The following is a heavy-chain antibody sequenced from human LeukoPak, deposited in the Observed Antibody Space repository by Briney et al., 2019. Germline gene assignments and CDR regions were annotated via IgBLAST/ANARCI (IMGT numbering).Heavy chain of an antibody. D-gene: IGHD3-10*01. V-gene: IGHV3-74*01. J-gene: IGHJ4*02. CDR2: ISADGRTT. Sequence: GGSLRLSCAASGFTFSSSWMHWVRQAPGKGRGWGSRISADGRTTTYADSVKGRFTISRDNAKNTLYLQMNSLRDEDTAVYYCARGVMVRGVIIGQYFDYWGQGTLVTVSS. CDR1: GFTFSSSW. CDR3: ARGVMVRGVIIGQYFDY.